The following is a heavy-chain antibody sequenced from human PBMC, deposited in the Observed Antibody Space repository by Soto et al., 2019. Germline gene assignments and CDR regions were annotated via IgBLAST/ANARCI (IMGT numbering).Heavy chain of an antibody. CDR1: GGSISSYY. D-gene: IGHD3-3*01. V-gene: IGHV4-59*01. CDR3: ARDHEGLLGY. Sequence: SETLSLTCTVSGGSISSYYWSWIRQPPGKGLEWIGYIYYSGSTNYNPSLKSRVTISVDTSKNQFSLKLSSVTAADTAVHYCARDHEGLLGYWGQGTLVTVSS. CDR2: IYYSGST. J-gene: IGHJ4*02.